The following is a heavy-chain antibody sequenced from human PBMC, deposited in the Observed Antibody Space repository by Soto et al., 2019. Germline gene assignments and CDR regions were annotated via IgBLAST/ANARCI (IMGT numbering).Heavy chain of an antibody. V-gene: IGHV5-51*01. J-gene: IGHJ6*02. Sequence: GESLKISCKGSGYSFTSYWIGWVRQMPGKGLEWMGIIYPGDSDTRYSPSFQGQVTISADKSISTAYLQWSSLRASDTAMYYCARWAAAGTNYYYGMDVWGQGTTVTVSS. CDR1: GYSFTSYW. D-gene: IGHD6-13*01. CDR3: ARWAAAGTNYYYGMDV. CDR2: IYPGDSDT.